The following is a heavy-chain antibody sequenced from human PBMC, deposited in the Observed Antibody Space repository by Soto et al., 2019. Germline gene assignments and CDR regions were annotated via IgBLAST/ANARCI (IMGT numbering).Heavy chain of an antibody. CDR1: GGTFSSYA. J-gene: IGHJ4*02. Sequence: SVKVSCKASGGTFSSYAISWVRQAPGQGLEWMGGIIPIFGTANYAQKFQGRVTITADESTSTAYMELSSLRSEDTAVYYCARAPYIAAAGKAFHYWGKATLVT. CDR3: ARAPYIAAAGKAFHY. CDR2: IIPIFGTA. V-gene: IGHV1-69*13. D-gene: IGHD6-13*01.